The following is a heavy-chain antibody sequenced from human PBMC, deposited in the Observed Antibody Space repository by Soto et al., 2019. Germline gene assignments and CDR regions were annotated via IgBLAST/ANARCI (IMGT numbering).Heavy chain of an antibody. Sequence: SETLSLTCTVSGGSISSDIYHWTWIRQSPGKGLEWIGYIYYSGSIFYNPSFKSRVTISVDTSKNQFSLQLSSVTATDTAVYFCAREDDGGDRDYYGLDVWGQGTTVTVSS. CDR3: AREDDGGDRDYYGLDV. D-gene: IGHD2-21*02. CDR1: GGSISSDIYH. V-gene: IGHV4-30-4*08. J-gene: IGHJ6*02. CDR2: IYYSGSI.